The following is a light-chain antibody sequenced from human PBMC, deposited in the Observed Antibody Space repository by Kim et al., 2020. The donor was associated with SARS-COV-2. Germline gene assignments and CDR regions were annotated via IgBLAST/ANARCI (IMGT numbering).Light chain of an antibody. J-gene: IGLJ3*02. CDR1: SLRRFY. V-gene: IGLV3-19*01. Sequence: SSELTQDPAVSVALGQPVRITCPGDSLRRFYASWYQQKPAQAPLLVISGNTNRPSGIPDRFSGSSSGNTASLTITGAQAEDEANYYCNSRDSTDNHWVSG. CDR3: NSRDSTDNHWV. CDR2: GNT.